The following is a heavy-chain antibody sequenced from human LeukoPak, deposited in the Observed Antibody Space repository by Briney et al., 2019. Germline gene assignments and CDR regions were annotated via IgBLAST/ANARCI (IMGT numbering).Heavy chain of an antibody. CDR1: GFTFSSYN. V-gene: IGHV3-48*02. J-gene: IGHJ4*02. Sequence: GGSLRLSCAASGFTFSSYNMNWVRQAPGKGLEWVSYISYSGSSMYYAGSVEGRFTISRDNAKNSLSLQMNSLRDEDTAVYYCARDIRSVAGTAPDNWGQGTLVTVSS. CDR2: ISYSGSSM. D-gene: IGHD6-19*01. CDR3: ARDIRSVAGTAPDN.